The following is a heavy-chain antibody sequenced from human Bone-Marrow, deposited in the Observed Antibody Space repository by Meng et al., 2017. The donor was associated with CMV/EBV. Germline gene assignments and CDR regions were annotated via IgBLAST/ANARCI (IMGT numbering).Heavy chain of an antibody. D-gene: IGHD3-10*01. CDR2: IYYSGST. J-gene: IGHJ5*02. V-gene: IGHV4-59*01. CDR3: ARVGSKWGGWFDP. CDR1: GGSISSYY. Sequence: SETLSLTCTVSGGSISSYYWSWIRQPPGKGLEWIGYIYYSGSTNYNPSLKSRVTISVDTSKNQFSLKLSSVTAADTAVYYCARVGSKWGGWFDPWGQGTLVTVSS.